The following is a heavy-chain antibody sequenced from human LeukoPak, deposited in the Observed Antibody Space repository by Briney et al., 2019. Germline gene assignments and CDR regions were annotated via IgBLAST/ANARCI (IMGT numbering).Heavy chain of an antibody. D-gene: IGHD6-6*01. CDR1: GYTFTGYY. CDR2: INPNSGGT. J-gene: IGHJ4*02. CDR3: ASSHGIASRSPPGY. Sequence: ASVKVSCKASGYTFTGYYMHWVRQAPGQGLEWMGWINPNSGGTNYAQKFQGRVTMTRDTSITTAYMELSRLTSDDTAIYYCASSHGIASRSPPGYWGLGTLVTVSS. V-gene: IGHV1-2*02.